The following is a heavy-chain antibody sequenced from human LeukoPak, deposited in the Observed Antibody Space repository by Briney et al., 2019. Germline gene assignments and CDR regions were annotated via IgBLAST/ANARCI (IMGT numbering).Heavy chain of an antibody. CDR1: GGSVSSGSYY. V-gene: IGHV4-61*01. J-gene: IGHJ4*02. CDR3: ARERRAVAGFDFDY. D-gene: IGHD6-19*01. CDR2: IYYSGST. Sequence: SETLSLTCTVSGGSVSSGSYYWSWIRQPPGKGLEWIGYIYYSGSTNYNPSLKSRVTISIDTSKNQFSLKVNSVSAADTAVYYCARERRAVAGFDFDYWGQGTLVTVSS.